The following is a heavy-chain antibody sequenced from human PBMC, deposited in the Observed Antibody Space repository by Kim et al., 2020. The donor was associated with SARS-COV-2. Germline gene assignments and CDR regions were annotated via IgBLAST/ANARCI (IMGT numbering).Heavy chain of an antibody. J-gene: IGHJ4*02. Sequence: GGSLRLSCAASGFTFSSYAMDWVRQAPGKGLEWVAVISFDGSNKYYADSVRGRFTISRDNSKNTLYLQMNSLRAEDTAVYYCARDPIAARQLGYFDYWGQGTLVTVSS. CDR3: ARDPIAARQLGYFDY. V-gene: IGHV3-30-3*01. CDR1: GFTFSSYA. CDR2: ISFDGSNK. D-gene: IGHD6-6*01.